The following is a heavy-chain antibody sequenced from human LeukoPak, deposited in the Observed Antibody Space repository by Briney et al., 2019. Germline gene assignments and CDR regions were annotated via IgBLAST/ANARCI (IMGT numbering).Heavy chain of an antibody. J-gene: IGHJ4*02. Sequence: PGGSLRLSCAASGFTFSSYWMHWVRQPPGKGLVWLSRISTDGRSTNYADSVKGRFTISRDNARNTLYLQMNSLRAEDTAVYMCARIGTSRSLDYWGQGTLVTGSS. D-gene: IGHD3-22*01. CDR1: GFTFSSYW. CDR3: ARIGTSRSLDY. V-gene: IGHV3-74*01. CDR2: ISTDGRST.